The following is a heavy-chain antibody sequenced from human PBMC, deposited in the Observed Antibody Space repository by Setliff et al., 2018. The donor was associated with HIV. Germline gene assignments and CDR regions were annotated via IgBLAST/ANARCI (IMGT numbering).Heavy chain of an antibody. D-gene: IGHD1-7*01. Sequence: SETLSLTCSASGGSISSRSPYYWGWVRQPPGKGLEWIGTIYHSGSTYYNPSLKSRVTISVDKSKNQFSLKLSSVTAADTAVYYCARDLSHRTTGYYYGMDVWGQGTTVTVSS. J-gene: IGHJ6*02. CDR2: IYHSGST. CDR3: ARDLSHRTTGYYYGMDV. CDR1: GGSISSRSPYY. V-gene: IGHV4-39*07.